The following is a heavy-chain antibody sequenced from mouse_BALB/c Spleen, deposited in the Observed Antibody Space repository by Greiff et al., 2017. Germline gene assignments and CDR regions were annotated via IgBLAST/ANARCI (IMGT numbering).Heavy chain of an antibody. CDR2: ISSGSSTI. Sequence: EVMLVESGGGLVQPGGSRKLSCAASGFTFSSFGMHWVRQAPEKGLEWVAYISSGSSTIYYADTVKGRFTISRDNPKNTLFLQMTSLRSEDTAMYYCARGVYDYDFAYWGQGTLVTVSA. D-gene: IGHD2-4*01. J-gene: IGHJ3*01. V-gene: IGHV5-17*02. CDR1: GFTFSSFG. CDR3: ARGVYDYDFAY.